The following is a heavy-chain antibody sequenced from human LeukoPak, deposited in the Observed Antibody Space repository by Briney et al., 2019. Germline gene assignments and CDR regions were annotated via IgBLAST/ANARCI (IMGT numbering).Heavy chain of an antibody. J-gene: IGHJ3*02. V-gene: IGHV1-8*03. CDR2: MNPNSGNT. Sequence: ASVKVSCKASGYTFTSYDTNWVRQATGQGLEWMGWMNPNSGNTGYAQKFQGRVTITRNTPISTAYMELSSLRSEDTAVYYCARALRDGYAGDDAFDIWGQGTMVTVSS. D-gene: IGHD5-24*01. CDR3: ARALRDGYAGDDAFDI. CDR1: GYTFTSYD.